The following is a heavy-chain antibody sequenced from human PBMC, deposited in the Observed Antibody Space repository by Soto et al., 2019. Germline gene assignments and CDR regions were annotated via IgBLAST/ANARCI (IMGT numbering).Heavy chain of an antibody. V-gene: IGHV5-51*01. Sequence: PGESLKISCKGSGYSFTSYWIGWVRQMPGKGLEWMGIIYPGDSDTRYSPSFQGQVTISADKSISTAYLQWSSLKASDTAMYYCARHSNYVGNAHSYYYYGMDVWGQGTTVTVS. D-gene: IGHD4-4*01. CDR3: ARHSNYVGNAHSYYYYGMDV. CDR1: GYSFTSYW. CDR2: IYPGDSDT. J-gene: IGHJ6*02.